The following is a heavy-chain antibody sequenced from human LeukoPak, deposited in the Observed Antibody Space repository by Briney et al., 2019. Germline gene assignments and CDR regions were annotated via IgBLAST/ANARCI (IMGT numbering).Heavy chain of an antibody. CDR2: ISWNSGSI. D-gene: IGHD3-22*01. CDR1: GFTFDDYA. V-gene: IGHV3-9*03. CDR3: AKGGDSSGYYFVDY. J-gene: IGHJ4*02. Sequence: PGGSLRLSCAASGFTFDDYAMHWVRQAPGKGLEWVSGISWNSGSIGYADSVKGRFTISRDNAKNSPYLQMNSLRAEDMALYYRAKGGDSSGYYFVDYWGQGTLVTVSS.